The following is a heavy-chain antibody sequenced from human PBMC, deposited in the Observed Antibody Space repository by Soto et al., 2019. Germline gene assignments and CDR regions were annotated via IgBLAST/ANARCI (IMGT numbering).Heavy chain of an antibody. CDR3: ARKGKGAPVDY. V-gene: IGHV1-18*01. J-gene: IGHJ4*02. Sequence: QVQLMQSGAEVKKPGASVKVSCKASGYTFNYYGSIWVRQAPGQGLEWMGWISAYDGNTHYAQRFQGRVTMTTDTSTTTAYMELRSLRSDDTAVYYCARKGKGAPVDYWGQGTRVTVSS. D-gene: IGHD6-13*01. CDR1: GYTFNYYG. CDR2: ISAYDGNT.